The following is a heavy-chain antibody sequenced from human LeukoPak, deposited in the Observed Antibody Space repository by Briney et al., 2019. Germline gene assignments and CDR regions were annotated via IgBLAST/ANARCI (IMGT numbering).Heavy chain of an antibody. J-gene: IGHJ4*02. Sequence: SETLSLTCAVYGGSFSGYYWSWIRQPPGKGLEWIGEINHSGSTNYNPSLKSRVTISVDTSKNQFSLKLSSVTAADTAVYYCATGVWNSFDYWGQGTLVTVSS. CDR2: INHSGST. V-gene: IGHV4-34*01. CDR3: ATGVWNSFDY. CDR1: GGSFSGYY. D-gene: IGHD3-10*01.